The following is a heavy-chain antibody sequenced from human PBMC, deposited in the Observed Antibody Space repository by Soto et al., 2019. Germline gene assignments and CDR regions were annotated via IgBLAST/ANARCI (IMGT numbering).Heavy chain of an antibody. CDR1: GFSFSSHW. CDR3: ASYVILVSGSCSN. CDR2: IRDDGADS. D-gene: IGHD3-10*01. V-gene: IGHV3-74*01. J-gene: IGHJ4*02. Sequence: EVQLVESGGGLVQPGGSLRLSCAASGFSFSSHWMHWVRQAPGKGLVWVSRIRDDGADSGYADSVRGRFTISRDNAKSRLYLQMDSLRAEDPALYSCASYVILVSGSCSNWGQGTLVSVSS.